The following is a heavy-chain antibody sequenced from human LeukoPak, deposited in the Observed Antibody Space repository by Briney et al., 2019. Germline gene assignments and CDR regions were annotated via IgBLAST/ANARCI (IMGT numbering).Heavy chain of an antibody. CDR2: LSASRGAT. D-gene: IGHD2-15*01. Sequence: GGPLRLSCAASGFNFSRHPMSWVRQTPGKGLEWVSTLSASRGATYYAGSLKGRFTVARDNSRNRLYLQMHSLGADDTAVYYCARGYCSGDSCYLFFFDYWGQETLVTVSS. V-gene: IGHV3-23*01. CDR3: ARGYCSGDSCYLFFFDY. J-gene: IGHJ4*02. CDR1: GFNFSRHP.